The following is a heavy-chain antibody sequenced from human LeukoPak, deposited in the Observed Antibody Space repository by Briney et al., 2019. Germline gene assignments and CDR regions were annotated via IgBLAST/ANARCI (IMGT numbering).Heavy chain of an antibody. J-gene: IGHJ4*02. CDR1: GFIFRSHG. V-gene: IGHV3-21*06. Sequence: PGGSLRLSCAASGFIFRSHGMNWVRQAPGKGLEWVSSIDSSGGYMFYADSVKGRFIISRDNAKDSLYLQMNSLRVEDTAAYYCLRGDRRDYWGQGTLVTVS. CDR3: LRGDRRDY. CDR2: IDSSGGYM.